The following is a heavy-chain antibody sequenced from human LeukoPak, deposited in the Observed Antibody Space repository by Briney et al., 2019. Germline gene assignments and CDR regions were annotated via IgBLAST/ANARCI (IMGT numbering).Heavy chain of an antibody. CDR1: GYTFRKHG. Sequence: ASVKVSCKASGYTFRKHGISWVRQAPGQGLEWMGWISGDNANTNYARNLQGRVTMTTDTSTSTAYMEVRSLRADDTAVYYCARADYSNSNIGLEYWGQGTLVTVSS. D-gene: IGHD3-22*01. J-gene: IGHJ4*02. V-gene: IGHV1-18*01. CDR3: ARADYSNSNIGLEY. CDR2: ISGDNANT.